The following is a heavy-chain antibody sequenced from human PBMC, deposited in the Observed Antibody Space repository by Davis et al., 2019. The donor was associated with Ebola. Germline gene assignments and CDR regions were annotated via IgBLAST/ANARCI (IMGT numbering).Heavy chain of an antibody. CDR1: GGTFSSYA. D-gene: IGHD6-13*01. Sequence: SVKVSCKASGGTFSSYALSWVRQAPGQGLEWMGGIIPIFGTANYAQKFQGRVTITADESTSTAYMELSSLRSEDTAVYYCARGVSHSSSWPNWFDPWGQGTLVTVSS. CDR2: IIPIFGTA. J-gene: IGHJ5*02. CDR3: ARGVSHSSSWPNWFDP. V-gene: IGHV1-69*13.